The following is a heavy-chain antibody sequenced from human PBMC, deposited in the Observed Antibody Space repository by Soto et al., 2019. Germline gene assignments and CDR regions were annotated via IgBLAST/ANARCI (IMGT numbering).Heavy chain of an antibody. CDR3: ARAYGEPYFDY. CDR2: ISYDGSNK. CDR1: GVTFCSYA. D-gene: IGHD4-17*01. V-gene: IGHV3-30-3*01. Sequence: GGSLRLCCAASGVTFCSYAMHWVRQAPGKGLEWVAVISYDGSNKYYADSVKGRFTISRDNSKNTLYLQMNSLRAEDTAVYYCARAYGEPYFDYWGQGTLVTVSS. J-gene: IGHJ4*02.